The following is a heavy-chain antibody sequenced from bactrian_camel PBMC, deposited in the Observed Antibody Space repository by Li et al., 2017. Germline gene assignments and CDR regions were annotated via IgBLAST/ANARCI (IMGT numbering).Heavy chain of an antibody. J-gene: IGHJ6*01. Sequence: VQLVESGGGSVQAGESLRLSCVASGFTGSNLYMAWFRQAPGKEREGVAAIDNSGSATYTYAVQGRFTISQDNAKSTLYLQMNGLKTEDTAVYYCAAAGYGLDLDCDFRYWGQGTQVTVS. V-gene: IGHV3S40*01. D-gene: IGHD3*01. CDR3: AAAGYGLDLDCDFRY. CDR1: GFTGSNLY. CDR2: IDNSGSAT.